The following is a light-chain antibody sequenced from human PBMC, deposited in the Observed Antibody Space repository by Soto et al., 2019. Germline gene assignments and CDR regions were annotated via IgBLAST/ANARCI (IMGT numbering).Light chain of an antibody. J-gene: IGKJ5*01. CDR2: DAS. CDR3: QQRTHWPLTT. CDR1: QSVSHF. V-gene: IGKV3-11*01. Sequence: DIVLTQAPATLSLCQREDLGGRCSASQSVSHFLAWYQQKPGQAPRLLIYDASNRATGIPARFSGSGCGTDFALTFRRLGPEDFAIYYCQQRTHWPLTTCGRGTRLEI.